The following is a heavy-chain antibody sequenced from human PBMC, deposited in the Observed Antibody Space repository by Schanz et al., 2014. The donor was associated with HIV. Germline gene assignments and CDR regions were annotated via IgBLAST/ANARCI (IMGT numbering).Heavy chain of an antibody. V-gene: IGHV3-9*01. CDR1: GFTFTDYA. CDR3: AKDIFYDSSGLNPGWGSFEN. J-gene: IGHJ3*02. D-gene: IGHD3-22*01. CDR2: ISWHGYTV. Sequence: EVQLVESGGHLVQPGRSLRLSCAASGFTFTDYAMHWVRQVPGKGLEWVAGISWHGYTVGYADSVKGRFTISRDNGRNSRYLQMNSLRPEDTALYYCAKDIFYDSSGLNPGWGSFENRGQGTLVTVSS.